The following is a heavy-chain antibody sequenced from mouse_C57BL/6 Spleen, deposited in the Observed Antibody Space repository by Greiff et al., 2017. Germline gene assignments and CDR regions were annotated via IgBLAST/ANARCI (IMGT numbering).Heavy chain of an antibody. CDR1: GYSITSGYY. D-gene: IGHD4-1*01. V-gene: IGHV3-6*01. Sequence: EVKLMESGPGLVKPSQSLSLTCSVTGYSITSGYYWNWIRQFPGNKLEWMGYISYDGSNNYNPSLKNRISITRDTSKNQFFLQLNSVTTEDTATYYCASQGGTGALDYWGQGTTLTVSS. J-gene: IGHJ2*01. CDR2: ISYDGSN. CDR3: ASQGGTGALDY.